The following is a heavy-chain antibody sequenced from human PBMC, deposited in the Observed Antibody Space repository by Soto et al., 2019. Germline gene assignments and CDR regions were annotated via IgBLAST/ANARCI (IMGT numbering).Heavy chain of an antibody. D-gene: IGHD5-12*01. V-gene: IGHV1-69*02. CDR1: GGTFSSYT. J-gene: IGHJ4*02. CDR3: ASRVGRDGYNFLDY. CDR2: IIPILGIA. Sequence: SVKVSCKASGGTFSSYTISWVRQAPGQGLEWMGRIIPILGIANYAQKFQGRVTITADKSTSTAYMELSSLRSEDTAVYYCASRVGRDGYNFLDYWGQGTLVTVSS.